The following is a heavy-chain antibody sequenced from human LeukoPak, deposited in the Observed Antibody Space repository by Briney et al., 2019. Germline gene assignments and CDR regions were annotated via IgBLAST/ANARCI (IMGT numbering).Heavy chain of an antibody. CDR2: IVVGSGNT. CDR3: AAEAAYYYDSRDAFDV. D-gene: IGHD3-22*01. Sequence: ASVKVSCKASGFTFTSSAVQWVRQARGQRLEWIGWIVVGSGNTNYAQKFQERVTITRDMSTSLVYMELSSLRSEDTAVYYCAAEAAYYYDSRDAFDVWGQGTMVTVSP. CDR1: GFTFTSSA. J-gene: IGHJ3*01. V-gene: IGHV1-58*01.